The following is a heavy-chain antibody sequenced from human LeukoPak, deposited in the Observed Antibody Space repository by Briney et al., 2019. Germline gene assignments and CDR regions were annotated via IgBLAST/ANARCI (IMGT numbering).Heavy chain of an antibody. D-gene: IGHD3-3*01. CDR3: ASGSPDGDFGVGPTPFDY. CDR1: GGTFSSYA. CDR2: IIPIFGTA. V-gene: IGHV1-69*06. Sequence: AASVKVSCKASGGTFSSYAISWVRQAPGQGLEWMGRIIPIFGTANYAQKFQGRVTITADKSTGTAYMELSSLRSEDTAVYYCASGSPDGDFGVGPTPFDYWGQGTLVTVSS. J-gene: IGHJ4*02.